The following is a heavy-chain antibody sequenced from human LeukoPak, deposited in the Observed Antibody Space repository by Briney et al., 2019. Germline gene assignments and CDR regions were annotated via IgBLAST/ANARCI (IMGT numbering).Heavy chain of an antibody. V-gene: IGHV4-39*07. CDR3: ARVRSLPSSGYDY. CDR2: IYYSGST. J-gene: IGHJ4*02. CDR1: GGSISSSSYY. Sequence: PSETLSLTCTVSGGSISSSSYYWGWIRQPPGKGLEWIGSIYYSGSTYYNPSLKSRVTISVDTSKNQFSLKLSSVTAADTAVYYCARVRSLPSSGYDYWGQGTLVTVSS. D-gene: IGHD3-22*01.